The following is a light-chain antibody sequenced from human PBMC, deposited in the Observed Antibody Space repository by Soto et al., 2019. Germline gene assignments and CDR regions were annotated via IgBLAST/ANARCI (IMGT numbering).Light chain of an antibody. CDR2: DVS. Sequence: QSVLTQPLSVSGSPGQSVTISCTGTSSDVGGYNYVSWYQQHPGKAPKLMIYDVSKRPSGVPDRFSGSKSGNTASLTISGLQAEDEADYYCCSYAGSYTFVFGGGTKLTVL. CDR1: SSDVGGYNY. V-gene: IGLV2-11*01. CDR3: CSYAGSYTFV. J-gene: IGLJ2*01.